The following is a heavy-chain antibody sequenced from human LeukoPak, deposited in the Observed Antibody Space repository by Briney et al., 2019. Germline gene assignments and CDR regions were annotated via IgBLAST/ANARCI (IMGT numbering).Heavy chain of an antibody. J-gene: IGHJ4*02. Sequence: PSETLSLTCAVYGGSFSGYYWSWIRQPPGKGLEWIGEINHSGSTNYNPSLKSRVTISVDTSKNQFSLKLSSVTAGDTAVYYCARAWDTAMEFDYWGQGTLVTVSS. D-gene: IGHD5-18*01. CDR3: ARAWDTAMEFDY. CDR1: GGSFSGYY. CDR2: INHSGST. V-gene: IGHV4-34*01.